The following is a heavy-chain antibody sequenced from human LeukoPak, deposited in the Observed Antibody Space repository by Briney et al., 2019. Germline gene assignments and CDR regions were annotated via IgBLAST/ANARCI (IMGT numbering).Heavy chain of an antibody. D-gene: IGHD2-2*02. CDR1: GFTFSSYA. CDR2: ISGSGGST. J-gene: IGHJ4*02. V-gene: IGHV3-23*01. Sequence: GGSLRLSCAASGFTFSSYAMSWVRQAPGKGLEWVSAISGSGGSTYYADSVKGRLTISRDNSKNTLYLQMNSLRAEDTAVYYCAKDCSSTSCYTGGWGQGTLVTVSS. CDR3: AKDCSSTSCYTGG.